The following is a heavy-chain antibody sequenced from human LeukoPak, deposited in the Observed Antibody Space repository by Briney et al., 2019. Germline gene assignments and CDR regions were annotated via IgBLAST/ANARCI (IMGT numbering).Heavy chain of an antibody. CDR3: ARGYGDYELDFDY. CDR1: GFTFSSYW. D-gene: IGHD4-17*01. J-gene: IGHJ4*02. Sequence: GGSLRLSCAASGFTFSSYWMSWVRQAPGKGLEWVANIKQDGSEKYYVDSVKGRFTISRDNAKNSLYLQMNSLRAEDTAVYYCARGYGDYELDFDYWGQGTLVTVSS. V-gene: IGHV3-7*01. CDR2: IKQDGSEK.